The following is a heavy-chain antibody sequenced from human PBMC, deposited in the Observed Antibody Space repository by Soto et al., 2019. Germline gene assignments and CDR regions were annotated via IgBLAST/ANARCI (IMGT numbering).Heavy chain of an antibody. CDR1: GLTFSRYG. J-gene: IGHJ6*02. CDR2: IWYDRSNK. CDR3: ARESDIPGLVYSSDYYGMDV. V-gene: IGHV3-33*01. Sequence: QVQLVESGGGVVQPGRSLRLSCAASGLTFSRYGMHWVRQAPGKGLEWGAIIWYDRSNKYYADSVKGRFTISRDNSKNTVYLQMNSLRAEDTAVYYCARESDIPGLVYSSDYYGMDVWGQGTTVTVSS. D-gene: IGHD3-22*01.